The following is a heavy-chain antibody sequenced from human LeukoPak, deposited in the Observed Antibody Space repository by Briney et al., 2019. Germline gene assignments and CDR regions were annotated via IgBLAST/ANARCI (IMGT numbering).Heavy chain of an antibody. J-gene: IGHJ4*02. CDR1: GFTFSSYG. CDR2: IRYDGSNK. V-gene: IGHV3-30*02. D-gene: IGHD6-19*01. CDR3: APVLEVGWYADY. Sequence: GGSLRLSCAASGFTFSSYGMHWVRQAPGKGLEWVTFIRYDGSNKYYADSVKGRFTISRDNSKNTLYLQMNSLRAEDTAVYHCAPVLEVGWYADYWGQGTLVTVSS.